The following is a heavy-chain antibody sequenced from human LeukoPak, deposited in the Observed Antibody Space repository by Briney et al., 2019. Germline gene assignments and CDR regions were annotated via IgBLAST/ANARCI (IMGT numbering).Heavy chain of an antibody. CDR2: IYYSGST. Sequence: SETLSLTCTVSGGSLSSNNYYWGWLRQPPGKGREGGGSIYYSGSTYYNPSLKSRLTISVDTSKNQFSLKLSSVTAADTAVYYCATMVRGATPHPDYWGQGTLVTVSS. CDR1: GGSLSSNNYY. V-gene: IGHV4-39*01. CDR3: ATMVRGATPHPDY. D-gene: IGHD3-10*01. J-gene: IGHJ4*02.